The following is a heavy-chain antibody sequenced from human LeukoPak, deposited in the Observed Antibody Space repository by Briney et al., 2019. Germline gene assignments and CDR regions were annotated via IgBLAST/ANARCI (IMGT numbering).Heavy chain of an antibody. CDR1: GGSISSGGYY. CDR3: ARAWSGPYFDY. Sequence: PSETLSLTCTVSGGSISSGGYYWSWIRQPPGKGLEWIGYIYHSGSTYYNPSLKSRVTISVDTSKNQFSLKLSSVTAADTAVYYCARAWSGPYFDYWGQGTLVTVSS. CDR2: IYHSGST. D-gene: IGHD2-8*02. J-gene: IGHJ4*02. V-gene: IGHV4-61*08.